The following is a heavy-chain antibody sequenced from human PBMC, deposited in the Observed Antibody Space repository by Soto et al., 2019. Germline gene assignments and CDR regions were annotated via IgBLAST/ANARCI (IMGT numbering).Heavy chain of an antibody. Sequence: GGSLRLSCAASGFTFSSYWMHWVRQAPGKGLVWVSRINSDGSSTSYADSVKGRFTISRDNAKNTLYLQMNSLRAEDTAVYYCAREPNTQWLVQHYYGMDVWGQGTTVTVSS. V-gene: IGHV3-74*01. CDR1: GFTFSSYW. CDR2: INSDGSST. CDR3: AREPNTQWLVQHYYGMDV. J-gene: IGHJ6*02. D-gene: IGHD6-19*01.